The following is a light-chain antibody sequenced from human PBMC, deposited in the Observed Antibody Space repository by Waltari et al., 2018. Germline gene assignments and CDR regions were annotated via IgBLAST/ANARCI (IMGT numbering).Light chain of an antibody. CDR1: QGMSTY. Sequence: VIWMTQSPSLLSASPGDRVTITCRMSQGMSTYLAWYQQKPGRAPDLLIYGASILHSGVPARFSGSGCGTDFTLNISSLQSEDVETYYCKHYYNCPWTFGQGTKVEIK. CDR2: GAS. V-gene: IGKV1D-8*03. CDR3: KHYYNCPWT. J-gene: IGKJ1*01.